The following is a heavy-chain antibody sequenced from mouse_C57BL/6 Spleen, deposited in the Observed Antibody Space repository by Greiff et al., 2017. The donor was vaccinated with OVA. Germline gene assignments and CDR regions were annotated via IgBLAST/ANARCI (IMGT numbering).Heavy chain of an antibody. V-gene: IGHV1-64*01. Sequence: VKLQQPGAELVKPGASVKLSCKASGYTFTSYWMHWVKQRPGQGLEWIGMIHPNSGSTNYNEKFKSKATLTVDKSSSTAYMQLSSLTSEDSAVYYCARTVVATGEDYWGQGTTLTVSS. CDR2: IHPNSGST. CDR3: ARTVVATGEDY. J-gene: IGHJ2*01. D-gene: IGHD1-1*01. CDR1: GYTFTSYW.